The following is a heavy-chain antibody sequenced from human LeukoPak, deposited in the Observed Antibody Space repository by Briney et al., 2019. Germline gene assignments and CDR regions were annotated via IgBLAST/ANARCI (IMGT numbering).Heavy chain of an antibody. V-gene: IGHV3-48*03. CDR3: ARDRGYYGSGSYLYYYYGMDV. CDR1: GFTFSSYE. Sequence: GGSLRLSCAASGFTFSSYEMTWVGQSPGKGLEWVSYIISIGSTISYADAVKGRFTISRDNAKNSLYLQMNSLRAEDTAVYYCARDRGYYGSGSYLYYYYGMDVWGQGTTVTVSS. J-gene: IGHJ6*02. CDR2: IISIGSTI. D-gene: IGHD3-10*01.